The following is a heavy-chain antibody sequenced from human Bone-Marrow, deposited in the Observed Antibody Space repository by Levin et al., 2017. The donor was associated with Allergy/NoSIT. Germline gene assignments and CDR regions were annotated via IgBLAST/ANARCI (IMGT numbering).Heavy chain of an antibody. J-gene: IGHJ3*02. V-gene: IGHV1-2*02. CDR1: GYTFGDYY. CDR2: LDPNLGDT. D-gene: IGHD2-15*01. CDR3: ARGGGWSEVPLDI. Sequence: ASVKVSCKVSGYTFGDYYLHWARQVPGQGLEWMGWLDPNLGDTNYAQNFQGRVSLTGDTSINTAYMELNSLTSDDTAVYYCARGGGWSEVPLDIWGQGTMVTVSS.